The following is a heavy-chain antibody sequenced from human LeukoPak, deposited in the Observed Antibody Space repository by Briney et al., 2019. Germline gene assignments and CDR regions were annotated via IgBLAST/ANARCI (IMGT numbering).Heavy chain of an antibody. D-gene: IGHD3-3*01. Sequence: GGSLRLSCAASGFRFSNSWMTWVRQAPGRGLEWVANIKQDESEKSYVDSVKGRFTISRDNAKNSVYLQMNSLRAEDTAVYYCARDRSISGVVTLDYWGQGTLVTVSS. CDR3: ARDRSISGVVTLDY. V-gene: IGHV3-7*01. CDR2: IKQDESEK. J-gene: IGHJ4*02. CDR1: GFRFSNSW.